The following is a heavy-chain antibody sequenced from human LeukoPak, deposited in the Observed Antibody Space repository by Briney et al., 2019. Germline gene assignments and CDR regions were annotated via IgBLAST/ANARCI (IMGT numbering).Heavy chain of an antibody. D-gene: IGHD5-12*01. Sequence: GGSLRLSCAASGFTFSSYAMHWVRQAPGKGLEWVAVISYDGSNKYYADSVKGRFTISRDNSKNTLYLQMNSLRAEDTAVYYCASGEYSGYDLAYWGQGTLVTVSS. CDR1: GFTFSSYA. CDR3: ASGEYSGYDLAY. V-gene: IGHV3-30-3*01. J-gene: IGHJ4*02. CDR2: ISYDGSNK.